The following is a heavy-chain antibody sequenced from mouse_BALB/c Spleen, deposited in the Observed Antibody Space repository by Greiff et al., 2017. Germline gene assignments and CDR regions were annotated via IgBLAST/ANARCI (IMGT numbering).Heavy chain of an antibody. CDR3: ARHGGYRTRPYFDY. CDR2: ISNGGGST. J-gene: IGHJ2*01. CDR1: GFTFSSYT. D-gene: IGHD2-14*01. V-gene: IGHV5-12-2*01. Sequence: EVQVVESGGGLVQPGGSLKLSCAASGFTFSSYTMSWVRQTPEKRLEWVAYISNGGGSTYYPDTVKGRFTISRDNAKNTLYLQMSSLKSEDTAMYYCARHGGYRTRPYFDYWGQGTTLTVSS.